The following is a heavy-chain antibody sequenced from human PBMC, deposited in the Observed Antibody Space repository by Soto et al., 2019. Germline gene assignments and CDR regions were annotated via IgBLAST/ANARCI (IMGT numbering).Heavy chain of an antibody. CDR3: ARQTGASGLWYFDL. CDR2: IGGRGTTT. V-gene: IGHV3-64*07. CDR1: GFSFSSYS. J-gene: IGHJ2*01. D-gene: IGHD1-26*01. Sequence: EVQLVESGGGLVQVGGSLRISCTASGFSFSSYSIHWVRQTPGRGPEYVAVIGGRGTTTFYADSVKGRFTISRDNSKNTVYLQMDSLKSEDMATYYCARQTGASGLWYFDLWGRGTLVTISS.